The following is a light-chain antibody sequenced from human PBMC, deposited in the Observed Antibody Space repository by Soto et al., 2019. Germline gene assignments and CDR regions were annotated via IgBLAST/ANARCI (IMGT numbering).Light chain of an antibody. CDR3: SSYTSASAWV. CDR1: SSDAGAYNS. CDR2: EVS. J-gene: IGLJ3*02. Sequence: QSVLTQPASVSGSPGQSITISCTGTSSDAGAYNSVSWYQQHPGIAPKLIIYEVSNRPSGVSNRFSGSKSGNTASLTISGLQAEDETDYYCSSYTSASAWVFGGGTKLTVL. V-gene: IGLV2-14*01.